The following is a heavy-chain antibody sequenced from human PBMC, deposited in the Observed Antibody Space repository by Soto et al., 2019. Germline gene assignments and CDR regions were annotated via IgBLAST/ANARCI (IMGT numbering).Heavy chain of an antibody. Sequence: PSETLSLTCAVYGGSFSGYYWSWIRQPPGKGLEWIGEINHSGSTNYNPSLKSRVTISVDTSKNQFSLKLSSVTAADTAVYYCARGHDTPIIVVYYFDYWGQGTLVTVSS. V-gene: IGHV4-34*01. CDR3: ARGHDTPIIVVYYFDY. J-gene: IGHJ4*02. CDR2: INHSGST. CDR1: GGSFSGYY. D-gene: IGHD1-26*01.